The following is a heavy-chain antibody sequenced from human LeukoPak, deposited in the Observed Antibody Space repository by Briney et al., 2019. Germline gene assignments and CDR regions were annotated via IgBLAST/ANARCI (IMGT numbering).Heavy chain of an antibody. D-gene: IGHD5-18*01. V-gene: IGHV3-23*01. J-gene: IGHJ4*02. CDR3: AKDRRGYSYGYYFDY. CDR1: GFTFSSYA. Sequence: GGSLRLSCAASGFTFSSYAMSWVCQAPGKGLEWVSAISGSGGSTYYADSVKGRFTISRDNSKNTLYLQMNSLRAEDTAVYYCAKDRRGYSYGYYFDYWGQGTLVTVSS. CDR2: ISGSGGST.